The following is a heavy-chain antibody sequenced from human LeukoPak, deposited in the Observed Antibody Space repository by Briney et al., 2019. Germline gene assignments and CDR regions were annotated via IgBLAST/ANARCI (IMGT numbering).Heavy chain of an antibody. CDR3: ANLWAGWLQFTDY. CDR2: ISSTSSYI. J-gene: IGHJ4*02. D-gene: IGHD5-24*01. CDR1: GFTFSSYS. V-gene: IGHV3-21*04. Sequence: PGGSLRLSCAASGFTFSSYSMNWVRQAPGKGLEWVSSISSTSSYIYYADSVKGRFTISRDNAKNSLYLQMNSLRAEDTAVYYCANLWAGWLQFTDYWGQGTLVTVSS.